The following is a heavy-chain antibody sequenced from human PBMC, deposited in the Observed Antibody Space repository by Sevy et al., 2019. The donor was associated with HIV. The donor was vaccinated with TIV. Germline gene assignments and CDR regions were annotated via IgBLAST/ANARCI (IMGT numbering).Heavy chain of an antibody. Sequence: GGSLRLSCAASGFSVSTNYMSWVRRAPGKGLEWVSSISSNSAYIQYADSVKGRFFISRDNPKNSLYLPVNSLRAEDMAVYYCARVAMGGRSGMDVWGQGTTVTVSS. CDR1: GFSVSTNY. J-gene: IGHJ6*02. D-gene: IGHD5-18*01. CDR3: ARVAMGGRSGMDV. V-gene: IGHV3-21*01. CDR2: ISSNSAYI.